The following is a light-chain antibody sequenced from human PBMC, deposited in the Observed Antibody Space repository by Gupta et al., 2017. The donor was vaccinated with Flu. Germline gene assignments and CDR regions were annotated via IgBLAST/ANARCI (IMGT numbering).Light chain of an antibody. CDR1: QSVGSS. Sequence: PATLSVSPGERATPSCRASQSVGSSLAWYQQRPGQGPRLLIYGASTRATGIPARISGSGSGTEFTLTISSLQSEDFAVYSCQQEDDWPSTFVQGTKLEIK. CDR3: QQEDDWPST. J-gene: IGKJ2*01. V-gene: IGKV3-15*01. CDR2: GAS.